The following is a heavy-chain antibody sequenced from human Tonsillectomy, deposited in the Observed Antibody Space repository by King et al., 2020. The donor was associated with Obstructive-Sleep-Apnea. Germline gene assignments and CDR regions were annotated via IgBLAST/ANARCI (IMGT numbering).Heavy chain of an antibody. V-gene: IGHV4-59*01. CDR1: GDSISSYY. D-gene: IGHD6-13*01. J-gene: IGHJ3*01. Sequence: VQLQESGPGLVKPSETLSLTCTVSGDSISSYYCSWIRQPPEKGLEWIGYIYYSGSTNCNPSLKSRVTISVDTSKNQFSLNLSSVTAADTAVYYCARGYSSRDSFDFWGQGTMVTVSS. CDR3: ARGYSSRDSFDF. CDR2: IYYSGST.